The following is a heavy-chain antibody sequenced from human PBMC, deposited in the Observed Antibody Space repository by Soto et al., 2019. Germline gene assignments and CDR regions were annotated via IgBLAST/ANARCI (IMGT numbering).Heavy chain of an antibody. CDR1: GYTFTSYG. CDR2: ISAYNGNT. V-gene: IGHV1-18*01. D-gene: IGHD2-8*01. CDR3: ARADPYDPTERTAFDI. J-gene: IGHJ3*02. Sequence: QVQLVQSGAEVKKPGASVKVSCKASGYTFTSYGISWVRQAPGQGLEWMGWISAYNGNTNYAQKLQGRVTMTTDTSTSTGDMELRSRRSDDTAVYYCARADPYDPTERTAFDIWGQGTMVTVSS.